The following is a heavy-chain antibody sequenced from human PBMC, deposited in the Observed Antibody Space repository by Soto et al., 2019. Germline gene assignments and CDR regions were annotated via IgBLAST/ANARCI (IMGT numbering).Heavy chain of an antibody. J-gene: IGHJ4*02. Sequence: EVQLLESGGGVVQPGGSLRLSCVASGFNFKKFAMAWVRQAAGEGLEWVSGISCCGGSASYADSVKGRLSIARDDSKNTVSLQLNSLRVEDTAQYYCAKADGQQWLIPHLDNWGQGTLVTVS. D-gene: IGHD6-19*01. CDR1: GFNFKKFA. CDR2: ISCCGGSA. V-gene: IGHV3-23*01. CDR3: AKADGQQWLIPHLDN.